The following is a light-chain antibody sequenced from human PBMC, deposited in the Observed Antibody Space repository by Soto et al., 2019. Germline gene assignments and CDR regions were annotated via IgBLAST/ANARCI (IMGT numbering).Light chain of an antibody. CDR2: AAS. J-gene: IGKJ1*01. CDR1: QGISSY. V-gene: IGKV1-8*01. CDR3: QQYYSYPRT. Sequence: AIRMTQSPSSFSASTGDRVTITCRASQGISSYLAWYQQKPGKAPKLLIYAASTLQSGVPSRFSGSGSGTDFTLTISCLQAETFATYYCQQYYSYPRTFGQGPKVEIK.